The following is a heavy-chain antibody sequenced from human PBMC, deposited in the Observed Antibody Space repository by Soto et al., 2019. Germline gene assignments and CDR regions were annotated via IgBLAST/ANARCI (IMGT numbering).Heavy chain of an antibody. J-gene: IGHJ4*02. CDR1: GGSISSSNW. CDR3: ASFSRARTYYYDSSGYYYVDY. Sequence: QVQLQESGPGLVKPSGTLSLTCAVSGGSISSSNWWSWVRQPPGKGLEWIGEIYHSGSTNDNPSLKSRVTISVDKSKNQFSLKLSSVTAADTAVYYCASFSRARTYYYDSSGYYYVDYWGQGTLVTVSS. D-gene: IGHD3-22*01. CDR2: IYHSGST. V-gene: IGHV4-4*02.